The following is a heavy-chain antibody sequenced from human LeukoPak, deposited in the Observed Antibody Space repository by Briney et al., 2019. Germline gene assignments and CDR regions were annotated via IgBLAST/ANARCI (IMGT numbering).Heavy chain of an antibody. J-gene: IGHJ6*03. CDR3: ARQDIVVVVAATPDDYYYYMDV. CDR1: GYSISSGYY. V-gene: IGHV4-38-2*02. Sequence: SETLSLTCTVSGYSISSGYYWGWIRQPPGKGLEWIGSIYHSGSTYYNPSLKSRVTISADTSKNQFSLKLSSVTAADTAVYYCARQDIVVVVAATPDDYYYYMDVWGKGTTVTVSS. CDR2: IYHSGST. D-gene: IGHD2-15*01.